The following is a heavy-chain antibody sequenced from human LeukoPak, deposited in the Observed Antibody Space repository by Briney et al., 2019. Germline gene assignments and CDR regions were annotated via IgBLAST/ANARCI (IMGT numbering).Heavy chain of an antibody. CDR3: ARVGAFRIYDY. V-gene: IGHV3-7*01. CDR2: IKQDGSEK. Sequence: GGSLRLSCAASGFTFSSYWMTWVRQAPGKGLEWVASIKQDGSEKYYVDSVKGRFTISRDNARNSLYLQMSSLRADDTAVYYCARVGAFRIYDYCGQGSLVTVSS. D-gene: IGHD3-3*02. CDR1: GFTFSSYW. J-gene: IGHJ4*02.